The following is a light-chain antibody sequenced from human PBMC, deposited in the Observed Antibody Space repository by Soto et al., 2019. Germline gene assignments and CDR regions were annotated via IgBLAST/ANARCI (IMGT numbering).Light chain of an antibody. V-gene: IGLV2-14*01. CDR2: EVS. CDR1: SSDVGDYDY. J-gene: IGLJ1*01. CDR3: SSYTASGTLPYV. Sequence: QSVLTQPASVSGPPGQSITISCTGTSSDVGDYDYVSWYQQHPGKAPKLMIYEVSNRPSGVSNRFSGSKSGNTASLTIAGLQTEDEVDYYCSSYTASGTLPYVFGNGTKVTV.